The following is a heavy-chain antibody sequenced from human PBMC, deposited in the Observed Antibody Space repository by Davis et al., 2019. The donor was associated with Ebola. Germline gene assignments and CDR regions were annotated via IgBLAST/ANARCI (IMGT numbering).Heavy chain of an antibody. D-gene: IGHD3/OR15-3a*01. CDR2: IYSHGAT. Sequence: PGGSLRLSCAASGFTVSNSYLNWVRQAPGKGLEWVSVIYSHGATYYAESVRGRFTISRDDSKNTLYLQMKSLRAEDTAMYFCARDGTGENYFDDWGQGTLVTVTS. J-gene: IGHJ4*02. V-gene: IGHV3-53*01. CDR1: GFTVSNSY. CDR3: ARDGTGENYFDD.